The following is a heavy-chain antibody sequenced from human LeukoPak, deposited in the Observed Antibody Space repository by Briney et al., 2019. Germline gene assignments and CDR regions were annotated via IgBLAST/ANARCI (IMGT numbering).Heavy chain of an antibody. J-gene: IGHJ6*03. V-gene: IGHV3-74*01. CDR3: AKAFGAYYYYYMDV. CDR2: INGDESST. Sequence: GGSLRLSCAASAFTFNTYWMHWVRQVPGRGLEWVSRINGDESSTNYADSVKGRFTISRDNAKNSLYLQMNSLRAEDMALYYCAKAFGAYYYYYMDVWGKGTTVTVSS. CDR1: AFTFNTYW. D-gene: IGHD3-10*01.